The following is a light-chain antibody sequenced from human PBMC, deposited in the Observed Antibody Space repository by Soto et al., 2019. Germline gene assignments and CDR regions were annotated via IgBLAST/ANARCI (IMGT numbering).Light chain of an antibody. CDR2: CAS. CDR1: QSVTRSF. Sequence: EIVLKQAPGTLSLSSGERVTLSCRARQSVTRSFLALYQQKPCQAPRLLIYCASSRATGIPDRFSGSGSGTDFTLTISRLEPEDFAVYYCHQYGSSPQAFGPGTKVDIK. CDR3: HQYGSSPQA. J-gene: IGKJ3*01. V-gene: IGKV3-20*01.